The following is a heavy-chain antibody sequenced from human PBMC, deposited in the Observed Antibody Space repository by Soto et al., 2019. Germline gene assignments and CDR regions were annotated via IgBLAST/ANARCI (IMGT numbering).Heavy chain of an antibody. V-gene: IGHV4-34*01. J-gene: IGHJ3*01. CDR3: ARFGGYGASL. CDR2: INHSGST. CDR1: GGSFSGYY. Sequence: PSETLSLTCAVYGGSFSGYYWSWIRQPPGKGLEWIGEINHSGSTNYNPSLKSRVTISVDTSKSQFSLKLSSVTAADTAVYYCARFGGYGASLWGQGTMVTVSS. D-gene: IGHD3-16*01.